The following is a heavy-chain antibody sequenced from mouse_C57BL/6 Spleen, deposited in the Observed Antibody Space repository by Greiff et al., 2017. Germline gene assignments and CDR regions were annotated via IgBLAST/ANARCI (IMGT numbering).Heavy chain of an antibody. CDR1: GYTFTDYY. D-gene: IGHD2-9*01. CDR2: IDPGSGST. CDR3: GRPYYGYDGYYDY. J-gene: IGHJ2*01. Sequence: QVQLQQSGAELVKPGASVKISCKASGYTFTDYYINWVKQRPGQGLEWIGKIDPGSGSTYYNEKFKGKATLTADNSSSTAYMQLSSLTSEDSAVYFCGRPYYGYDGYYDYWGQGTTLTVS. V-gene: IGHV1-77*01.